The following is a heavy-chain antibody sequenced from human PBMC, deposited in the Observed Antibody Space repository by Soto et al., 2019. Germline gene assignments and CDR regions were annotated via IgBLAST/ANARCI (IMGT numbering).Heavy chain of an antibody. J-gene: IGHJ4*02. CDR1: GFTFDDYA. V-gene: IGHV3-9*01. D-gene: IGHD5-18*01. CDR3: AKSHGATAMAPYFDY. CDR2: ISWNSGSI. Sequence: EVQLVESGGGLVQPGRSLRLSCAASGFTFDDYAMHWVRQAPGKGLEWVSGISWNSGSIGYADSVKGRFTISRDNAKNSLYLQMNSLRAEDTALYYCAKSHGATAMAPYFDYWGQGTLVTVSS.